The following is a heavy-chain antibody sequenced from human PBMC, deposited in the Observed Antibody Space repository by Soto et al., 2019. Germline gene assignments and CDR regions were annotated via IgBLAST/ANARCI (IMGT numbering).Heavy chain of an antibody. D-gene: IGHD4-4*01. J-gene: IGHJ4*02. CDR3: ARHSNRNYGLYYFDY. CDR2: IYYSGST. Sequence: PSETLSLTCTVSGGSVSSYYWSWIRQPPGKGLEWIGYIYYSGSTKYNPSLKSRVTMSVDTSNNQFSLKVSSVTAADTAAYYCARHSNRNYGLYYFDYWGLGALVTVSS. CDR1: GGSVSSYY. V-gene: IGHV4-59*08.